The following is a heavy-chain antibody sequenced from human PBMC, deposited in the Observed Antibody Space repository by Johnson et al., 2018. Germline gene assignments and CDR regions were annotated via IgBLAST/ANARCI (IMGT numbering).Heavy chain of an antibody. D-gene: IGHD3-10*01. V-gene: IGHV3-21*01. J-gene: IGHJ3*02. CDR1: GFTFSTYS. CDR3: ARGGRGGASDI. Sequence: EVQLVESGGGLVKPGGSLRLSCAASGFTFSTYSMNWVRQAPGKGLEWVSSISSGSGYIYYEDSMKGRFTTSRDNAKNSLYLQMNSLRAEDTAVYYCARGGRGGASDIWGQGTMVTVSS. CDR2: ISSGSGYI.